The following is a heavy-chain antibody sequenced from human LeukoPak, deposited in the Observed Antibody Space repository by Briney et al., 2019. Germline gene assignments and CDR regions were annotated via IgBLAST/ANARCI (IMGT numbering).Heavy chain of an antibody. CDR1: GYTFTGYY. CDR3: ARAAVVTAIGY. Sequence: ASVKVSCKASGYTFTGYYMHWVRQAPGQGLEWMGWINPNSGATNYAQKFQGRVTMTRDTSISTAYMELSRLRSDDTAVYHCARAAVVTAIGYWGQGTLVTVSS. V-gene: IGHV1-2*02. CDR2: INPNSGAT. J-gene: IGHJ4*02. D-gene: IGHD2-21*02.